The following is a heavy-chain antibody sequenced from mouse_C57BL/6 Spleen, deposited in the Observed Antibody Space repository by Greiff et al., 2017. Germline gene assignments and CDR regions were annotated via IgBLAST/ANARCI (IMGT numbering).Heavy chain of an antibody. CDR2: IGPETGGT. V-gene: IGHV1-15*01. Sequence: QVQLKQSGAELVRPGASVTLSCKASGYTFTDYEMHWVKQTPVHGLEWIGAIGPETGGTAYNQKFKGKAILTADKSSSTAYMELRSLTSEDSAVYYCTRRSLSYAMDYWGQGTSVTVSS. J-gene: IGHJ4*01. CDR1: GYTFTDYE. CDR3: TRRSLSYAMDY.